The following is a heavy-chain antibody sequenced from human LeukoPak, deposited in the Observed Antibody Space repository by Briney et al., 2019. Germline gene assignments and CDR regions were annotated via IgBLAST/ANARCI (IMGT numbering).Heavy chain of an antibody. D-gene: IGHD3-10*01. J-gene: IGHJ4*02. CDR3: ARLKEWFGELLL. V-gene: IGHV4-39*01. Sequence: PSETLSLTCTVSGGSISDYYWIWIRQPPGKGLEWIGSIYYSGSTYYNPSLKSRVTISVDTSKNQFSLKLSSVTAADTAVYYCARLKEWFGELLLWGQGTLVTVSS. CDR1: GGSISDYY. CDR2: IYYSGST.